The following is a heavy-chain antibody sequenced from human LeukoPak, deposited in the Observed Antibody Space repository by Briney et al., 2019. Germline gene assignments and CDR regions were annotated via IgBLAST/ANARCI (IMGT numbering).Heavy chain of an antibody. CDR1: RGSINNYY. CDR3: SRGPQWPTPGYFDL. Sequence: SETLSLTCTVSRGSINNYYWSWIRQPPGKGLEWIGYIYSTGSTNYNPSLNSRVTISVDTSKNMFSLNLRSATAADTAVYYCSRGPQWPTPGYFDLWGRGTLVTVSS. D-gene: IGHD6-19*01. CDR2: IYSTGST. J-gene: IGHJ2*01. V-gene: IGHV4-59*01.